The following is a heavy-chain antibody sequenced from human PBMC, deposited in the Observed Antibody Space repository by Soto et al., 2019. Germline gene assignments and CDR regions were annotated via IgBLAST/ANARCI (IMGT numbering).Heavy chain of an antibody. V-gene: IGHV1-2*02. D-gene: IGHD3-10*02. CDR3: ARNMDYYYGRGSGNGHGV. CDR1: GYTFTAYH. CDR2: INPKFGDT. J-gene: IGHJ6*02. Sequence: QVRLVQSGAEVKEPGDSVRVSCEASGYTFTAYHIHWVRQAPGQGLEWMGWINPKFGDTGYAQDCQGRVSMTSDMFISTVYMGLSRLTSDDTAIYYCARNMDYYYGRGSGNGHGVWGQGTTVTVFS.